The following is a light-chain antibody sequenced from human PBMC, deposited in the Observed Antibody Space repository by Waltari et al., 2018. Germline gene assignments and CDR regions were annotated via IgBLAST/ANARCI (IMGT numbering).Light chain of an antibody. CDR2: GAS. J-gene: IGKJ2*03. CDR3: QQSGTSHS. V-gene: IGKV3-20*01. CDR1: QTVRSHY. Sequence: ILLTQSPGTLSLSPGDRATLSCWANQTVRSHYLAWYQQKPGQAPRLLFYGASTRATGIPDRFSGSGSGTDFTLTIDRLEPEDFAVYYCQQSGTSHSFDQGTKLEI.